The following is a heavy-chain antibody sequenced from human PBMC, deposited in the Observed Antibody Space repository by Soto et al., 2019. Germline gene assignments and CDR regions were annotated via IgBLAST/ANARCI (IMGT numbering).Heavy chain of an antibody. Sequence: EVQLLESGGGLVQPGGSLRLSCAASGFTFSSYAMSWVRQAPGKGLEWVSAISGSGGSTYYADSVKGRFTISRDNSKNTLYLQRNSLRAEDTAVYYCAPTPIAGSSGGDYWGQGTLVTVSS. CDR1: GFTFSSYA. J-gene: IGHJ4*02. V-gene: IGHV3-23*01. CDR3: APTPIAGSSGGDY. D-gene: IGHD6-19*01. CDR2: ISGSGGST.